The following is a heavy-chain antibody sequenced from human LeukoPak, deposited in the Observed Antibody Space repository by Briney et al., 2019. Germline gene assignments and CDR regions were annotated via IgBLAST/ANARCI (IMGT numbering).Heavy chain of an antibody. J-gene: IGHJ4*02. Sequence: RASVKVSCKASGYTFTSYYMHWVRQAPGQGLEWMGIINPSGGSTSYAQKFQGRVTMTRDTSTSTVYMELSSLRSEDTAVYYCAADPYNYGDFPPFDYWGQGTLVTVSS. CDR3: AADPYNYGDFPPFDY. V-gene: IGHV1-46*01. CDR2: INPSGGST. D-gene: IGHD4-17*01. CDR1: GYTFTSYY.